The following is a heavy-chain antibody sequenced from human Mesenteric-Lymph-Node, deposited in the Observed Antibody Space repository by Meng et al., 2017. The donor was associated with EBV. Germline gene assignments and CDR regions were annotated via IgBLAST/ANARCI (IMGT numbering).Heavy chain of an antibody. CDR3: ASLTRGSYYAYFDY. CDR2: IYYSGST. V-gene: IGHV4-59*01. Sequence: VQVLAAGQGLGKPSETLSLSCTVSDVSIRSYYWSWIRQTPGKGLEWIGYIYYSGSTNYNPSLKSRVTMSVDASKNQFSLELSSVTAADTAIYYCASLTRGSYYAYFDYWGQGTLVTVSS. D-gene: IGHD1-26*01. CDR1: DVSIRSYY. J-gene: IGHJ4*02.